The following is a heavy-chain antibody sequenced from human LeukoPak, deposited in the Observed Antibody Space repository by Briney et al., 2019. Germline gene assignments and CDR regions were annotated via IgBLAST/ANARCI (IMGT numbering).Heavy chain of an antibody. J-gene: IGHJ4*02. CDR2: ISSSSAYI. D-gene: IGHD1-26*01. V-gene: IGHV3-21*01. Sequence: GGSKRLSCAGAGFTFSSYWMHWVRHAPGKGLEWVSSISSSSAYIYYADSMKGRFTISRDNAKNSLFLQMNSLRAEDTAVYYCARAGHSACKSGGDYWGQGTLVTVSS. CDR3: ARAGHSACKSGGDY. CDR1: GFTFSSYW.